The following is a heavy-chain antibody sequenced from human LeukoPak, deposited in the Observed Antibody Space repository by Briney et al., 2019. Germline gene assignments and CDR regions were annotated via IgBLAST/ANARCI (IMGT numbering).Heavy chain of an antibody. D-gene: IGHD1-26*01. J-gene: IGHJ4*02. V-gene: IGHV4-34*01. CDR3: ARDKQVGASLFDY. Sequence: PSETLSLTCAVYGGSFSGYYWSWIRQPPGKGLEWIGEINHSGSTNYNPSLKSRVTISVDTSKNQFSLKLSSVTAADTAVYYCARDKQVGASLFDYWGQGTLVTVSS. CDR2: INHSGST. CDR1: GGSFSGYY.